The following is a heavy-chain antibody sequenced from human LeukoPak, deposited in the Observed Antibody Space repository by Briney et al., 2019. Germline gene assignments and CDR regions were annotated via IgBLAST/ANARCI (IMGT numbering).Heavy chain of an antibody. Sequence: GRSLRLSCAASGFTFSSYGMHWVRQAPGKGLEWVAVISYDGSNKYYADSVKGRFTISRDISKNTLYLQMNSLRAEDTAVYYCAKDPARRVTVTTSWGQGTLVTVSS. CDR2: ISYDGSNK. CDR1: GFTFSSYG. J-gene: IGHJ4*02. V-gene: IGHV3-30*18. D-gene: IGHD4-17*01. CDR3: AKDPARRVTVTTS.